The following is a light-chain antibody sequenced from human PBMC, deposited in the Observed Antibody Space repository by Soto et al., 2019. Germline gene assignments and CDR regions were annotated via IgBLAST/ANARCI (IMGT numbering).Light chain of an antibody. CDR3: QQYDSIPFT. V-gene: IGKV1-33*01. J-gene: IGKJ3*01. CDR1: QDISKY. CDR2: DAS. Sequence: DIQMTQSPSSLSASVGDRVTITCQASQDISKYLNWYQQKPGKAPKLLIYDASNLEAGVPSWFSGTGSGTFYTFTISSLHPEDFATYHCQQYDSIPFTFGPGTKVDIK.